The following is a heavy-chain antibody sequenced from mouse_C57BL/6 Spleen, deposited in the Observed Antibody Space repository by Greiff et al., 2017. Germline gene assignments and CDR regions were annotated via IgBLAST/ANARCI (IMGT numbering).Heavy chain of an antibody. D-gene: IGHD1-1*01. CDR2: IDPETGGT. Sequence: QVQLQQSGAELVRPGASVTLSCKASGYTFTAYEMHWVKQTPVHGLEWIGAIDPETGGTAYNQKFKGKAILTADKSSSTAYMEIRSLTSEDSAVYYCTRSVSTVVASYYYAMDYGGQGTSVTVAS. J-gene: IGHJ4*01. CDR1: GYTFTAYE. V-gene: IGHV1-15*01. CDR3: TRSVSTVVASYYYAMDY.